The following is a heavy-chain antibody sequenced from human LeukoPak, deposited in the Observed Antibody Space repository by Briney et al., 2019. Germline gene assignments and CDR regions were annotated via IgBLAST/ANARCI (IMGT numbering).Heavy chain of an antibody. CDR2: MNPNSGNT. J-gene: IGHJ3*02. V-gene: IGHV1-8*03. D-gene: IGHD4-23*01. CDR1: GYTFTSYD. CDR3: ARGAKAVTPFDAFDI. Sequence: ASVKVSCKASGYTFTSYDINWVRQATGQGLEWMGCMNPNSGNTGYAQKFQGRVTITRNTSISTAYMELSSLRSEDTAVYYCARGAKAVTPFDAFDIWGQGTMVTVSS.